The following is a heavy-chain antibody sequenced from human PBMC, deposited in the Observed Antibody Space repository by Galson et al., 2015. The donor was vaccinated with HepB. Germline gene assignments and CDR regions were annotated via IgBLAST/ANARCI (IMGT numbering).Heavy chain of an antibody. Sequence: SETLSLTCAISGGSINSSNWWSWVRQPPGKGLEWIGQIYHSGSTNYNPSLKSRVTISVDTSKNQFSLKLRSVTAADTAVYYCVRGKSHSAFLIDYWGQGTLVTVSS. CDR1: GGSINSSNW. V-gene: IGHV4-4*02. J-gene: IGHJ4*02. CDR3: VRGKSHSAFLIDY. D-gene: IGHD2/OR15-2a*01. CDR2: IYHSGST.